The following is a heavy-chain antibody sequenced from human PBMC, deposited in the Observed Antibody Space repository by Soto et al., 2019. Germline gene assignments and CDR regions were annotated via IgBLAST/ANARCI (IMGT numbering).Heavy chain of an antibody. Sequence: PRESLKISCKGSGYSFTSYWIGWVRQMPGKGLEWMGIIYPGDSDTRYSPSFQGQVTISADKSISTAYLQWSSLKASDTAMYYCARHGTRIAAAFRPKGNPWYFDLWGRGTLVTVSS. V-gene: IGHV5-51*01. CDR1: GYSFTSYW. CDR3: ARHGTRIAAAFRPKGNPWYFDL. CDR2: IYPGDSDT. D-gene: IGHD6-13*01. J-gene: IGHJ2*01.